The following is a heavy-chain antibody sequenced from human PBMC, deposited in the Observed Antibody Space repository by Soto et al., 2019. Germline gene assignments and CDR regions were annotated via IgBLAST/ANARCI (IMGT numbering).Heavy chain of an antibody. CDR3: ARNWQQLVGGYGMDV. CDR1: GGTFSSYT. CDR2: IIPILGIA. Sequence: QVQLVQSGAEVKKPGSSVKVSCKASGGTFSSYTISWVRQAPGQGLEWMGRIIPILGIANYAQKFQGRVTITADKSTSTAYMELSSLRSEDTAVYYCARNWQQLVGGYGMDVWGQGTTVTVSS. V-gene: IGHV1-69*02. J-gene: IGHJ6*02. D-gene: IGHD6-13*01.